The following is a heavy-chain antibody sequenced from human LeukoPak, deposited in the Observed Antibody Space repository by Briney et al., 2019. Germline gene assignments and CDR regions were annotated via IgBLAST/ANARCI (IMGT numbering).Heavy chain of an antibody. D-gene: IGHD3-22*01. V-gene: IGHV1-18*01. Sequence: ASVKVSCKASGYTFTSYGISWVRQAPGQGLEWMGWISAYNGNTNYAQKFQGRVTMTRDTSTGTVYMELSSLRSEDTAVYYCARGDTTQGGYYATSGYPWAFDIWGQGTMVTVSS. CDR1: GYTFTSYG. J-gene: IGHJ3*02. CDR3: ARGDTTQGGYYATSGYPWAFDI. CDR2: ISAYNGNT.